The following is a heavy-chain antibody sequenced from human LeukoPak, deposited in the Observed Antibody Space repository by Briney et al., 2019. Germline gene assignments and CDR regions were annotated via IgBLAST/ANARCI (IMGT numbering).Heavy chain of an antibody. Sequence: ASVKVSCKASGYTFTSYGISWVRQAPGQGLEWMGWISTYNGDSNYAQNLQGRGTLTTDTSTSTAYMELRSLSSDDTAVYCCARISNWGSSAYGMDVWGQGTTVTVSS. CDR1: GYTFTSYG. V-gene: IGHV1-18*01. J-gene: IGHJ6*02. D-gene: IGHD7-27*01. CDR2: ISTYNGDS. CDR3: ARISNWGSSAYGMDV.